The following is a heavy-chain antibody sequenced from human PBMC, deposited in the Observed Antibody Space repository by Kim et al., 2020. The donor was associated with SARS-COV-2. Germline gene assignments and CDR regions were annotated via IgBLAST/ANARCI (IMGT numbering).Heavy chain of an antibody. CDR1: GGTFSSYA. V-gene: IGHV1-69*13. Sequence: SVKVSCKASGGTFSSYAISWVRQAPGQGLEWMGGIIPIFGTANYAQKFQGRVTITADESTSTAYMELSSLRSEDTAVYYCARAYRVRGVIITHFDYWGQGTLVTVSS. CDR3: ARAYRVRGVIITHFDY. CDR2: IIPIFGTA. J-gene: IGHJ4*02. D-gene: IGHD3-10*01.